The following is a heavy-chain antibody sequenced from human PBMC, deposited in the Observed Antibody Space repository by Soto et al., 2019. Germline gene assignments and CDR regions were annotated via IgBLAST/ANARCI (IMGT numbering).Heavy chain of an antibody. V-gene: IGHV5-51*01. CDR1: GYSFTSYW. Sequence: ESLKISCKGSGYSFTSYWIGWVRQMPGKGLEWMGIIYPGDSDTRYSPSFQGQVTISADKSISTAYLQWSSLKASDTAMYYCARSNYYDSSGYYYVPDYWGQGTLVTVSS. CDR2: IYPGDSDT. J-gene: IGHJ4*02. D-gene: IGHD3-22*01. CDR3: ARSNYYDSSGYYYVPDY.